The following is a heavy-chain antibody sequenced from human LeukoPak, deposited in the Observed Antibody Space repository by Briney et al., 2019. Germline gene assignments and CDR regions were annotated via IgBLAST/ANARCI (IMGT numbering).Heavy chain of an antibody. CDR1: GYTFTSYG. CDR2: ISAYNGNT. V-gene: IGHV1-18*04. Sequence: ASVKVSCKASGYTFTSYGISWVRQAPGQGLEWMGWISAYNGNTNYAQKLQGRVTMTTDTSTSTAYMELRSLRSDDTAVYYCARDEGYCSSTSRYLGSGNWFDPWGQGTLVTASS. D-gene: IGHD2-2*01. CDR3: ARDEGYCSSTSRYLGSGNWFDP. J-gene: IGHJ5*02.